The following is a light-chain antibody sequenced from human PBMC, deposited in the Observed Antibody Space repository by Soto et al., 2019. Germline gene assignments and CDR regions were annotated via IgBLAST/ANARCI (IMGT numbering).Light chain of an antibody. CDR2: DTS. J-gene: IGKJ3*01. Sequence: EIVLTQSPATLSLSPGERATLSCRASQSVSSYLAWYQQKPGQAPRLLIYDTSKSATGIPARFSGSGSGTAFTLKISSLEPEDFAVYYCQQRTSWPRSFTFGPGTKVDIK. CDR1: QSVSSY. CDR3: QQRTSWPRSFT. V-gene: IGKV3-11*01.